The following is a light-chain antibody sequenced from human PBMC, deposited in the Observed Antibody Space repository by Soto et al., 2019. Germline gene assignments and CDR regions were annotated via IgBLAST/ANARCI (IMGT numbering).Light chain of an antibody. CDR3: ASWDDSLNGPV. Sequence: QSVLTQPPSASGTPGQRVTISCSGSSSNVGGNPVNWYQHVPTTAPKLLIYTNTQRPSGVPDRFSGSKSGTSASLAISGLQSEDEADYDCASWDDSLNGPVFGTGTKVTVL. V-gene: IGLV1-44*01. CDR2: TNT. CDR1: SSNVGGNP. J-gene: IGLJ1*01.